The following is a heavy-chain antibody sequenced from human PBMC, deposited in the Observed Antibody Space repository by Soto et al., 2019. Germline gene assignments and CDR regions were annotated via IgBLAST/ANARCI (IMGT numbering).Heavy chain of an antibody. CDR2: IYSSGST. V-gene: IGHV4-59*01. CDR3: ARVAAGSAGWFEP. Sequence: PSQTLSLTCTVSVGSTSSYYWILIRQPPGKGLEWIGYIYSSGSTNYNPSLKSRVTISVDTSKNQFSLKLTSVTAADTAVYYCARVAAGSAGWFEPWGQGTMLTVSS. J-gene: IGHJ5*02. CDR1: VGSTSSYY. D-gene: IGHD3-10*01.